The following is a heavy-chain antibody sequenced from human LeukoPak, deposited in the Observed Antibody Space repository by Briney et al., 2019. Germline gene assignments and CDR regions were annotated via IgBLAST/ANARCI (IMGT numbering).Heavy chain of an antibody. V-gene: IGHV1-18*01. CDR2: ISPYNDNT. Sequence: ASVKVSCKASGYTFTSFGISWVRQVPGQGFEWMGWISPYNDNTNYAQKFQGRVTMTTDTSTSTVFMELWGLRSDDTAVYYCAREPSGLLFDYWGQGALVTVSS. D-gene: IGHD6-25*01. CDR3: AREPSGLLFDY. CDR1: GYTFTSFG. J-gene: IGHJ4*02.